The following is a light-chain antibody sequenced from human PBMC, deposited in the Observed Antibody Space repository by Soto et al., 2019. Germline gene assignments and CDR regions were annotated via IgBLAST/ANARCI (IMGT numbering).Light chain of an antibody. CDR2: DVS. Sequence: QSALTQPASVSGSPGQSITISCTGTSSDVGGYNYVSWYQQHPGKAPKLMISDVSNRPSGVSNRFSGSKSGNTAPLTISGLQAEDEADYYCSSYTSSSTPMVFGGGTKLTVL. CDR3: SSYTSSSTPMV. V-gene: IGLV2-14*01. CDR1: SSDVGGYNY. J-gene: IGLJ2*01.